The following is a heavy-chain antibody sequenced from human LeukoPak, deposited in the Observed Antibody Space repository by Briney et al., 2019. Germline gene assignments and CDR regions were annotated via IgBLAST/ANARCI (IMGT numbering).Heavy chain of an antibody. V-gene: IGHV4-34*01. CDR2: INHSGTT. J-gene: IGHJ4*02. CDR3: ARVSDSSSWYYFTY. Sequence: PSETLSLTCAVYGGSISGYYWSWIRQPPGKGLEWIGEINHSGTTNHNPSLKSRVTISVDTFKNQFSLKLSSVTAADTAVYYCARVSDSSSWYYFTYWGQGTLVTVSS. CDR1: GGSISGYY. D-gene: IGHD6-13*01.